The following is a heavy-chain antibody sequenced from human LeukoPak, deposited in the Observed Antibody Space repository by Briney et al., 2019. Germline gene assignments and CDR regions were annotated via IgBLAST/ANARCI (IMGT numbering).Heavy chain of an antibody. CDR2: INPSGGST. Sequence: ASVKVSCKASGYTFTSYYMHWVRQAPGQGLEWMGIINPSGGSTSYAQKFQGRVTMTSDTSTSTVYMELSSLRSEDTAVYYCARRGGYYDSSGPLVGAFDIWGQGTMVTVSS. CDR3: ARRGGYYDSSGPLVGAFDI. CDR1: GYTFTSYY. D-gene: IGHD3-22*01. J-gene: IGHJ3*02. V-gene: IGHV1-46*01.